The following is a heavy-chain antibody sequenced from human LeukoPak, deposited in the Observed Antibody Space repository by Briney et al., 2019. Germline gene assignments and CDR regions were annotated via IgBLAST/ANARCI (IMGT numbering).Heavy chain of an antibody. CDR3: ARGPSRIPANWFDP. D-gene: IGHD2-15*01. V-gene: IGHV3-48*03. CDR2: ISSSGSTI. Sequence: PGGSLRLSCAASGFTFSSYEMNWVRQAPGKGLEWVSYISSSGSTIYYADSVKGRFTISRDNSKNTLYLQMGSLRAEDMAVYYCARGPSRIPANWFDPWGQGTLVTVSS. J-gene: IGHJ5*02. CDR1: GFTFSSYE.